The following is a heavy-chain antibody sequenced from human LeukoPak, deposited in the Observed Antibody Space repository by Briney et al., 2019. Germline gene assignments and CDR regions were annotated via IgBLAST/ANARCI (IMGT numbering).Heavy chain of an antibody. D-gene: IGHD3-10*01. CDR1: GFTFGDYA. J-gene: IGHJ4*02. V-gene: IGHV3-49*03. CDR2: IRSKAYGGTT. Sequence: GGSLRLSCTASGFTFGDYAMSWFRQAPGKGLERVGFIRSKAYGGTTEYAASVKGRFTISRDDSKSIAYLQMNSLKTEDTAVYYCTRRWYYSEPDDYWGQGTLVTVSS. CDR3: TRRWYYSEPDDY.